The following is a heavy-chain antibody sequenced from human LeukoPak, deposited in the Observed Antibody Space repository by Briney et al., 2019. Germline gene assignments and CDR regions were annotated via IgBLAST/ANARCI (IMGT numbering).Heavy chain of an antibody. Sequence: GGSLRLSCAASGFTFSSYAMSWVRQAPGKGLEWVSAISGSGGSTYYADSVKGRFTISRDNSKNTLYLQMNSLRAEDTAVYYCAKEGPTYYDLLTGYQEIPSFDYWGQGTLVTVSS. J-gene: IGHJ4*02. D-gene: IGHD3-9*01. V-gene: IGHV3-23*01. CDR2: ISGSGGST. CDR3: AKEGPTYYDLLTGYQEIPSFDY. CDR1: GFTFSSYA.